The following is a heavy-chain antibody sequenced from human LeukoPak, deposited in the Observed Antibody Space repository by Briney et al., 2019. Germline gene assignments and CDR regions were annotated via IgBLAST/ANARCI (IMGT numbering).Heavy chain of an antibody. V-gene: IGHV3-33*01. J-gene: IGHJ4*02. Sequence: GSLRLSCAASGFTFSSYGMHWVRQAPGKGLEWVAVIWYDGSNKYYADSVKGRLTISRDNSKNTLYLQMNSLRAEDTAVYYCARSTYSSSWYYFDYWGQGTLVTVSS. CDR1: GFTFSSYG. D-gene: IGHD6-13*01. CDR2: IWYDGSNK. CDR3: ARSTYSSSWYYFDY.